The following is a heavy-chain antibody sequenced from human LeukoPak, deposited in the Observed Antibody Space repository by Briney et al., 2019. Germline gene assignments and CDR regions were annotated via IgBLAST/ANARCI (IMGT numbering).Heavy chain of an antibody. V-gene: IGHV3-23*01. CDR3: AKDSYVSGRPLHTFDV. J-gene: IGHJ3*01. CDR2: ISCDGPST. Sequence: GGSLRLSCAASGFTFAIHAMTWVRQPPGKGLEWVSGISCDGPSTHYAESVKGQFTISRDNSQNTLFLQMNSLRVEDTAIYYCAKDSYVSGRPLHTFDVWGQGTMVTVSS. CDR1: GFTFAIHA. D-gene: IGHD3-10*01.